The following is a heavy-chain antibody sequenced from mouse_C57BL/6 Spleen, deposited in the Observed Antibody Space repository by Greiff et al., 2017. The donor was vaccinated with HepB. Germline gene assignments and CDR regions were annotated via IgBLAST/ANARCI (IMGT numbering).Heavy chain of an antibody. CDR3: ARDEPLRYYFDY. D-gene: IGHD1-1*01. CDR2: ISDGGSYT. J-gene: IGHJ2*01. Sequence: EVHLVESGGGLVKPGGSLKLSCAASGFTFSSYAMSWVRQTPEKRLEWVATISDGGSYTYYPDNVKGRFTISRDNAKNNLYLQMSHLKSEDTAMYYCARDEPLRYYFDYWGQGTTLTVSS. V-gene: IGHV5-4*01. CDR1: GFTFSSYA.